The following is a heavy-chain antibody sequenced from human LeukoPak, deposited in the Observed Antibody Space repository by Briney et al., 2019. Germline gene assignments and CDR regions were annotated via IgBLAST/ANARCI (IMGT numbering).Heavy chain of an antibody. Sequence: PSETLSLTCAVYGGSFSGYYWSWIRQPPGKGRGWIGVINHSGSTNYNPSLKSRVTISVDTSKNQFSLKLSSVTAADTAVYYCARGGGYLGNFDYWGQGTLVTVSS. CDR3: ARGGGYLGNFDY. J-gene: IGHJ4*02. CDR2: INHSGST. CDR1: GGSFSGYY. D-gene: IGHD3-22*01. V-gene: IGHV4-34*01.